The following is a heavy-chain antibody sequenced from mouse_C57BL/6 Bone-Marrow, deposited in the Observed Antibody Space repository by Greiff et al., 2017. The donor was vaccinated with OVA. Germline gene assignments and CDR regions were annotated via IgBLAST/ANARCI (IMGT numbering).Heavy chain of an antibody. CDR1: GYTFTSYW. V-gene: IGHV1-64*01. J-gene: IGHJ1*03. CDR2: IHPNSGST. Sequence: QVQLQQPGAELVKPGASVKLSCKASGYTFTSYWMHWVKQRPGQGLEWIGLIHPNSGSTNYNEKFKSKATLTVDKSSSTAYMQLSSLTSEDSAVYYGARAHSYYDYVWYFDVWGTGTTVTVSS. CDR3: ARAHSYYDYVWYFDV. D-gene: IGHD2-4*01.